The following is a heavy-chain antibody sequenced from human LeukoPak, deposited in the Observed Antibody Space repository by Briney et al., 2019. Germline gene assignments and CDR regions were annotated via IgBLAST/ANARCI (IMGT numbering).Heavy chain of an antibody. V-gene: IGHV3-30*18. CDR3: AKGASGVVVPAALDY. CDR1: GFTFSSYG. CDR2: ISYDGSNK. J-gene: IGHJ4*02. Sequence: PGGSLRLSCAASGFTFSSYGMHWVRQAPGKGLEWVAVISYDGSNKYYADSVKGRFTISRDNSKNTLYLQMNSLRAEDTAVYYCAKGASGVVVPAALDYWGQGTLVTVSS. D-gene: IGHD2-2*01.